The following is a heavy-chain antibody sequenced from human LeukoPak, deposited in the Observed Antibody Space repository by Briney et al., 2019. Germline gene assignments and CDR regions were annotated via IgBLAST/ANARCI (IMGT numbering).Heavy chain of an antibody. Sequence: GGPLRLSCAASGFTFDDYTMHWVRQAPGKGLEWVSLISWDGGSTYYADSVKGRFTISRDNSKNSLYLQMNSLRTEDTALYYCAKNQGSILTGYFPFDYWGQGTLVTVSS. J-gene: IGHJ4*02. D-gene: IGHD3-9*01. CDR1: GFTFDDYT. CDR3: AKNQGSILTGYFPFDY. CDR2: ISWDGGST. V-gene: IGHV3-43*01.